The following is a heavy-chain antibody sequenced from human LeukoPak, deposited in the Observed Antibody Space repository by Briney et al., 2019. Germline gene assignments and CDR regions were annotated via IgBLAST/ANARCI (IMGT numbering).Heavy chain of an antibody. CDR3: TRYNNDRLDY. D-gene: IGHD1-14*01. CDR2: IAYDGSRA. J-gene: IGHJ4*02. V-gene: IGHV3-33*01. CDR1: GVTFGGYS. Sequence: GGALKLSRAESGVTFGGYSMHWFRQTPGKGLEWVAVIAYDGSRAFCADSVKGRFTISRDNSKNTMSVQVDGMRAEVTAVYYCTRYNNDRLDYWGRETLVTVSS.